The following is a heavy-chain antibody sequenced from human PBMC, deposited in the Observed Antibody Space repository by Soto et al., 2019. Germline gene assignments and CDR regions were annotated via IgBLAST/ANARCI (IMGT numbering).Heavy chain of an antibody. D-gene: IGHD3-10*01. CDR3: VRDRPGNQHYFDY. V-gene: IGHV1-3*01. J-gene: IGHJ4*02. Sequence: ASVKVSCKASGYTFTSYAMHWVRQAPGQRLEWMGWINAGNGNTKYSQKFQGRVTITRDTSASTAYMELSSLRSEDTAVYYCVRDRPGNQHYFDYWGQGNMVTVSS. CDR1: GYTFTSYA. CDR2: INAGNGNT.